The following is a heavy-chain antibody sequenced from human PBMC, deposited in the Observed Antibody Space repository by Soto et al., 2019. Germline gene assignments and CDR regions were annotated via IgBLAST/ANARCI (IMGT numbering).Heavy chain of an antibody. CDR2: ISAHNGDT. CDR1: GYTFTRYG. D-gene: IGHD2-15*01. V-gene: IGHV1-18*01. CDR3: ARTPRAQMIVLEAATRFDY. J-gene: IGHJ4*02. Sequence: QVQLVQSGAEVKKAGASVKVSCKASGYTFTRYGFSWVRQAPGQGLEWMGWISAHNGDTNYAQNFQGRVTLTTDTSTSTAYMELRSLTSDDTAVYYCARTPRAQMIVLEAATRFDYWGQGTLVTVSS.